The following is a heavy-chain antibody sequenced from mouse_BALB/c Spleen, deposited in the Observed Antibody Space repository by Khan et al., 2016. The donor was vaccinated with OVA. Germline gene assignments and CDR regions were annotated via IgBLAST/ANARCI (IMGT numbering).Heavy chain of an antibody. D-gene: IGHD2-10*02. CDR2: IYPGTGST. J-gene: IGHJ4*01. CDR3: AMEKYGNYWGAMDY. CDR1: GYIFTSYW. Sequence: QVQLQQSGTELVRPGASVKLSCKTSGYIFTSYWIHWVKQRSGQGLEWIARIYPGTGSTYYNEKFKGKATLTADKSSSIVYMQLSSLKSEDSVVFFWAMEKYGNYWGAMDYWGPRTSVTVSS. V-gene: IGHV1S132*01.